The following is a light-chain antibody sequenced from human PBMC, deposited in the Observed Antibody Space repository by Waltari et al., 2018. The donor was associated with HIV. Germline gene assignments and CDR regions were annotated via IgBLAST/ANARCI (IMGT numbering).Light chain of an antibody. V-gene: IGLV2-14*01. CDR2: EVT. J-gene: IGLJ1*01. CDR1: SNDVGRYDY. CDR3: SSYVVNSTPYV. Sequence: QSALTQPASVSGSPGQSITISCTGTSNDVGRYDYVSWYQHHPPKAPKLVIYEVTNRPAGISNRFSGSNAGNTASLTISWLQAEDEADYYCSSYVVNSTPYVFGSGTKVTVL.